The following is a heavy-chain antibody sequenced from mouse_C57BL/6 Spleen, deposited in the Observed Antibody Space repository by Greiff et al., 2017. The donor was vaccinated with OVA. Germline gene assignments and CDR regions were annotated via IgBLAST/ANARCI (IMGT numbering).Heavy chain of an antibody. D-gene: IGHD1-1*01. CDR1: GYSFTGYY. V-gene: IGHV1-42*01. J-gene: IGHJ2*01. Sequence: VQLQQSGPELVKPGASVKISCKASGYSFTGYYMNWVKQSPEKSLEWIGEINPSTGGTTYNQKFKAKATLTVDKSSSTAYMQLKSLTSEDSAVYYCAREYYYGSSYHFDYWGQGTTLTVSS. CDR2: INPSTGGT. CDR3: AREYYYGSSYHFDY.